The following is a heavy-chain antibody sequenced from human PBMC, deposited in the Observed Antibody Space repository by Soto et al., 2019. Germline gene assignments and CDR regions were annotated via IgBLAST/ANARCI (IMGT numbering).Heavy chain of an antibody. CDR2: ISSSSSTI. V-gene: IGHV3-48*02. D-gene: IGHD5-18*01. J-gene: IGHJ4*02. CDR1: GFTFSSYS. Sequence: PGGSLRLSCAASGFTFSSYSMNWVRQAPGKGLEWVSYISSSSSTIYYADSVKGRFTISRDNAKNSLYLQMNSLRDEDTAVYYCAGAPQRGYSYGYDYWAREPWSPSPQ. CDR3: AGAPQRGYSYGYDY.